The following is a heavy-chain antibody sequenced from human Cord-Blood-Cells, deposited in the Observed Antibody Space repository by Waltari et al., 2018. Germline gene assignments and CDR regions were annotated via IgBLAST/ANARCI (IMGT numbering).Heavy chain of an antibody. CDR3: ARVPQGNWYFDL. Sequence: QVQLVQSGAEVKKPGASVKVSCKASGYTFTGYYMHWVRQAPGQGLEWMGWFNPNRGGTNYAQKFQGRVTMTRDTSISTAYMELSRLRSDDTAVYYCARVPQGNWYFDLWGRGTLVTVSS. J-gene: IGHJ2*01. CDR1: GYTFTGYY. CDR2: FNPNRGGT. V-gene: IGHV1-2*02.